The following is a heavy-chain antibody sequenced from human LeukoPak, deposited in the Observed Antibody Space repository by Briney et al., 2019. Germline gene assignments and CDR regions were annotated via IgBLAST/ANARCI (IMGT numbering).Heavy chain of an antibody. Sequence: GGSLRLSCAAFGFPFSDYYMSWIRQAPGKGLEWVSYISSSVSTIYYADSVKGRFTISRDNAKNSLYLQMNSLRAEDTAVYYCARATVEAFDIWGQGTMVTVSS. D-gene: IGHD4-17*01. V-gene: IGHV3-11*04. CDR1: GFPFSDYY. CDR2: ISSSVSTI. CDR3: ARATVEAFDI. J-gene: IGHJ3*02.